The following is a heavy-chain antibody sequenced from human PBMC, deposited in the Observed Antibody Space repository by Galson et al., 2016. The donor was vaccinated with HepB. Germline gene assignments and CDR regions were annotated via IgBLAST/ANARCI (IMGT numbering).Heavy chain of an antibody. D-gene: IGHD2-2*01. CDR1: GFTFSRYA. CDR3: VRELISCSTRCNMDV. J-gene: IGHJ6*03. CDR2: IGTIGDS. V-gene: IGHV3-13*01. Sequence: SLRLSCAASGFTFSRYAMPWVRQATGKGLEWVSSIGTIGDSYYSDSVKGRFTISREDAKNSLYLQMNSLRAGDTAVYYWVRELISCSTRCNMDVGGKGAPLTVSS.